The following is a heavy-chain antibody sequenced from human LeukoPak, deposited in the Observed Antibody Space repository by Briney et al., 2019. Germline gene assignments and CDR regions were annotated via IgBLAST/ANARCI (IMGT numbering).Heavy chain of an antibody. Sequence: PSETLSLTCAVYGGSFSGYYWSWIRQPPGKGLEWIGEINHSGSTNYNPSLKSRVTISIDTSKNQFSLKLSSVTAADTDVYYCARGGRYSDWPTRGRWFDPWGQGTLVTVSS. CDR3: ARGGRYSDWPTRGRWFDP. V-gene: IGHV4-34*01. D-gene: IGHD3-9*01. CDR1: GGSFSGYY. CDR2: INHSGST. J-gene: IGHJ5*02.